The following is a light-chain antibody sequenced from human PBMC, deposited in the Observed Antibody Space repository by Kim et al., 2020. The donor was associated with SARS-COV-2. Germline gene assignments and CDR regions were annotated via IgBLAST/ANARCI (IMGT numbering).Light chain of an antibody. J-gene: IGKJ5*01. Sequence: FEPRGETSPRCRKALRIMSNFLAWYQQKPGQAPRVLIYDASSRATGIPARFSGSGSGTEFTLTISSLQSEDFAVYYCQQYHDWQAFGQGTRLEIK. V-gene: IGKV3-15*01. CDR1: RIMSNF. CDR2: DAS. CDR3: QQYHDWQA.